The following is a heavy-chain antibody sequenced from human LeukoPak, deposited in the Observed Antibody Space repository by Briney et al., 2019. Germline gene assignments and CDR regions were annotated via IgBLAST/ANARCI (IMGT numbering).Heavy chain of an antibody. CDR1: GYTFTSYG. J-gene: IGHJ4*02. Sequence: ASVKVSCKASGYTFTSYGISWVRQAPGQGLEWMGWISAYNGNTNYAQKLQGRVTMTTDTSTSTAYMELRSLRSDDTAVYYCAREETDYDFWSGYPTFDYWGQGTLVTVSS. CDR2: ISAYNGNT. V-gene: IGHV1-18*01. D-gene: IGHD3-3*01. CDR3: AREETDYDFWSGYPTFDY.